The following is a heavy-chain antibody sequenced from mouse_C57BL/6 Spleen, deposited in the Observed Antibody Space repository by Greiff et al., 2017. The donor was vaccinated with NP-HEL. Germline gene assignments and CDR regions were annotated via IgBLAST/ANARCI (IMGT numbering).Heavy chain of an antibody. D-gene: IGHD1-1*01. J-gene: IGHJ2*01. V-gene: IGHV1-76*01. Sequence: VQLQQSGAELVRPGASVKLSCKASGYTFTDYYINWVKQRPGQGLEWIARIYPGSGNTYYNEKFKGKATLTAEKSSSTAYMQLSSLTSEDSAVYFCARHYGSSLYFDYWGQGTTLTVSS. CDR1: GYTFTDYY. CDR2: IYPGSGNT. CDR3: ARHYGSSLYFDY.